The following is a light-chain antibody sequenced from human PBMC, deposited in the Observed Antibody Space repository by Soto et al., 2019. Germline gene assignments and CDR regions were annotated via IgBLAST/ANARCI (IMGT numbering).Light chain of an antibody. CDR1: QSVSSY. J-gene: IGKJ1*01. CDR2: DTS. CDR3: QQRSNWPPWT. V-gene: IGKV3-11*01. Sequence: EIVLTQSPATLSLSPGERATLSCRASQSVSSYLAWYQQKPGQAPRLLIYDTSNRATGIPARFSGSGSGTDVTLTISSLEPEDFAVYYCQQRSNWPPWTFGQGTKVEFK.